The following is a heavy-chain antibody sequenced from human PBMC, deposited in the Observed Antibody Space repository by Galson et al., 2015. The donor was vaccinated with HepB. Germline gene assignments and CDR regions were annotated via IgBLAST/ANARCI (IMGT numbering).Heavy chain of an antibody. D-gene: IGHD5-12*01. Sequence: CAISGDSVSSNIAAWNWIRQSPLRGLEWLGRTYYRYGSKWYNDYAVSVKSRITINPDTSKNQFSLQVNSVTPEDTAVYYCARETRGYSGYDPNWFDPWGQGTLVTVSS. V-gene: IGHV6-1*01. J-gene: IGHJ5*02. CDR3: ARETRGYSGYDPNWFDP. CDR1: GDSVSSNIAA. CDR2: TYYRYGSKWYN.